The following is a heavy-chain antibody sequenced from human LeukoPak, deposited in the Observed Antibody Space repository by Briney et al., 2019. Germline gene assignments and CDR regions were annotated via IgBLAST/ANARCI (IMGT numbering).Heavy chain of an antibody. CDR3: AREGSGGNAELVY. CDR1: GFTVGSNY. CDR2: IYSGGRT. V-gene: IGHV3-66*01. J-gene: IGHJ4*02. D-gene: IGHD4-23*01. Sequence: GGSLRLSCAASGFTVGSNYMSRVRKAPGKGLEWASVIYSGGRTYYADSVKGRFTISRDTPKNTLYLQMNSLRAEDAAVYYCAREGSGGNAELVYWGQGTLVTVSS.